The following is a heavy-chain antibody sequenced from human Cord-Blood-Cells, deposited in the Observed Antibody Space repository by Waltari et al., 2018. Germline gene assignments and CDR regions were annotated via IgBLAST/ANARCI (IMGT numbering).Heavy chain of an antibody. V-gene: IGHV4-34*01. CDR2: INQSGST. D-gene: IGHD3-3*01. Sequence: QVQLQQWGAGLLKPSETLSLTCAVYGGSFSGYYWSWIRQPPGKGLEWIGEINQSGSTNYNPSLKSRVTISVDTSKNQFSLKLSSVTAADTAVYYCARVTDFWSGYYYGMDVWGQGTTVTVSS. CDR1: GGSFSGYY. CDR3: ARVTDFWSGYYYGMDV. J-gene: IGHJ6*02.